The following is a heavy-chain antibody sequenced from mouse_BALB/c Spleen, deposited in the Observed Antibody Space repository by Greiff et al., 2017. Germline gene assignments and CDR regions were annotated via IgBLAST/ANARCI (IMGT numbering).Heavy chain of an antibody. CDR1: GFTFSSFG. V-gene: IGHV5-17*02. CDR2: ISSGSSTI. Sequence: EVQLVESGGGLVQPGGSLKLSCAASGFTFSSFGMHWVRQAPEQGLEWVAYISSGSSTIYYTDTVKGRFTISTDNPKNTLFLQMTSLRSEDTAMYYCARPYSGYDDRYAMDYWGQGTSVTVSS. CDR3: ARPYSGYDDRYAMDY. D-gene: IGHD2-9*01. J-gene: IGHJ4*01.